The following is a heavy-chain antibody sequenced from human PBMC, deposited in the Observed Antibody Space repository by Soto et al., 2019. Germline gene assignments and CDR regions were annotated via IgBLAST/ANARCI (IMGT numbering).Heavy chain of an antibody. V-gene: IGHV4-34*01. CDR3: ARSTYDFWSGYYDS. J-gene: IGHJ4*02. CDR1: GWSFSGYY. CDR2: INHSGST. D-gene: IGHD3-3*01. Sequence: XETLSLTCAVYGWSFSGYYWSWIRQPPGKGLEWIGEINHSGSTNYNPSLKSRVTISVDTSKNQFSLKLSSVTAADTAVYYCARSTYDFWSGYYDSWGQGTLVTVSS.